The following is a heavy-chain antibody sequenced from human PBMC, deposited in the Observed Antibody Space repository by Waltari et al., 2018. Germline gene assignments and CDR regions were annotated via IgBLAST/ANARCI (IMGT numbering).Heavy chain of an antibody. CDR2: ISSTGNSI. D-gene: IGHD3-9*01. Sequence: ELQVVESGGGLVKPGGFLRLSCAVSGFTLSSYEMNWVRQAPGNGLGWFSYISSTGNSIYYAGSVKGRFTISRDNAKYSLYLQMDSLRAEDTGIYYCTREGRDWHLDIWGQGTNVTVSS. CDR3: TREGRDWHLDI. J-gene: IGHJ3*02. CDR1: GFTLSSYE. V-gene: IGHV3-48*03.